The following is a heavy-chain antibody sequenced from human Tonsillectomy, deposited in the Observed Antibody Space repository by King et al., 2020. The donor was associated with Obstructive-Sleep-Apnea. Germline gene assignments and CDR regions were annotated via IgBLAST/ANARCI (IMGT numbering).Heavy chain of an antibody. CDR3: ARVKSEYQLPISGFDP. J-gene: IGHJ5*02. CDR2: IKQDGSEK. V-gene: IGHV3-7*01. CDR1: GFTFSSYW. Sequence: VQLVESGGGLVQPGGSLRLSCAASGFTFSSYWMSWVRQAPGKGLEWVANIKQDGSEKYYVDSVKGRFTISRDNAKNSLYLQMNSLRAEDTAVYYCARVKSEYQLPISGFDPWGQGTLVTVSS. D-gene: IGHD2-2*01.